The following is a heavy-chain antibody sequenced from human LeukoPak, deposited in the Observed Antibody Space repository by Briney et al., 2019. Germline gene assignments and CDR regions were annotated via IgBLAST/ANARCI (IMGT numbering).Heavy chain of an antibody. J-gene: IGHJ3*02. CDR3: ASPFDTSMVTNAFDI. CDR1: GSTFSSYE. Sequence: PGGSLRLSCAASGSTFSSYEMNWVRQAPGKGLEWLSYISSSGSSIYYAVSVKGRFTVSRDNAKNSLYLQMNSLRAEDTAVYYCASPFDTSMVTNAFDIWGQGTMVTVSS. V-gene: IGHV3-48*03. CDR2: ISSSGSSI. D-gene: IGHD5-18*01.